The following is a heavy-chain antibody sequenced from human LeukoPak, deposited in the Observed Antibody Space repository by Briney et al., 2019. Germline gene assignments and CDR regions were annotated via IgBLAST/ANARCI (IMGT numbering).Heavy chain of an antibody. J-gene: IGHJ4*02. CDR3: ATTPRYSSSWYYFDY. CDR1: GVSISSYY. V-gene: IGHV4-59*01. CDR2: IYYSGST. D-gene: IGHD6-13*01. Sequence: SETLSLTCTVSGVSISSYYWGWIRQPPGKGLEWIGYIYYSGSTNYNPSLKSRVTISVDTSKNQFSLKLSSVTAADTAVYYCATTPRYSSSWYYFDYWGQGTLVTVSS.